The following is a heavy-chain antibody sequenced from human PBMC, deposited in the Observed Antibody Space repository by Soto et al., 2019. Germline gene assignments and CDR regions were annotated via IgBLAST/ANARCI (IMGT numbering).Heavy chain of an antibody. V-gene: IGHV3-23*04. CDR2: ISGSGGST. J-gene: IGHJ5*02. CDR1: GFTVSSNY. D-gene: IGHD2-15*01. CDR3: AKDGQTLYCSGGSCYDGGWFDP. Sequence: EVQLVESGGGLIQPGGSLRLSCAASGFTVSSNYMSWVRQAPGKGLEWVSVISGSGGSTYYADSVKGRFTISRDNSKNTLYPQMNSLRAEDTAVSYCAKDGQTLYCSGGSCYDGGWFDPWGQGTLVTVSS.